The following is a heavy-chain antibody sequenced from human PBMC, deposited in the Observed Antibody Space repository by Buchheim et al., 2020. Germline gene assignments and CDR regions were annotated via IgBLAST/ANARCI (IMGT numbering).Heavy chain of an antibody. CDR1: GFTFRSFF. CDR3: ARGPLATYYYMDV. V-gene: IGHV3-48*02. CDR2: ISISSSTI. Sequence: VQLVESGGGVVQPGRSLRLSCAASGFTFRSFFLNWVRQAPGKGLEWVSSISISSSTIYYADSVKGRFTISRDNAKNSLFLQMNSLRDEDTAVYYCARGPLATYYYMDVWGKGTT. J-gene: IGHJ6*03.